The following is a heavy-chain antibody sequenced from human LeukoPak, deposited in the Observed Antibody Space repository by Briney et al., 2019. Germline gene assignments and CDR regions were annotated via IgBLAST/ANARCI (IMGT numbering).Heavy chain of an antibody. J-gene: IGHJ6*03. D-gene: IGHD3-16*01. CDR1: GFTFSSYA. CDR3: ARDGPPPNHPDYVWGSYVNVYYYYYMDV. V-gene: IGHV3-30*04. Sequence: GGSLRLSCAASGFTFSSYAMHWVRQAPGKGLEWVAVISYDGSNKYYADSVKGRFTISRDNSKNTLYLQMNSLRAEDTAVYYCARDGPPPNHPDYVWGSYVNVYYYYYMDVWGKGTTVTVSS. CDR2: ISYDGSNK.